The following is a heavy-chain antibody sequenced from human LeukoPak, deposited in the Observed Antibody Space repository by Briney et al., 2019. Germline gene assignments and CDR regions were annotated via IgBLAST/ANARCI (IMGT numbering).Heavy chain of an antibody. CDR3: VKQWSLAGAGTVDF. D-gene: IGHD6-13*01. CDR1: GFEFSNYA. V-gene: IGHV3-23*01. Sequence: GGSLRLSCTASGFEFSNYAMACVRQAPGKGLEWVSAIGGSESGTFYRDSVKGRFTISRDNSNNRLYLQMSSLRAEDTAVYYCVKQWSLAGAGTVDFWGQGTLVTVSS. J-gene: IGHJ4*02. CDR2: IGGSESGT.